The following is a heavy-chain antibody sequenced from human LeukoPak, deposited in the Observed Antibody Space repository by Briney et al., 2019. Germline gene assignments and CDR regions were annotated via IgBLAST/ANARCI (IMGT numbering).Heavy chain of an antibody. Sequence: GGSLRLSCAASGFTFNSYGMHWVRQAPGKGLEWVAFIRYDGSNKYYADSVKGRFTISRDNSKNTLYLQMNSLRAEDTAVYYCARQNRGSFDYWGQGTLVTVSS. D-gene: IGHD7-27*01. J-gene: IGHJ4*02. CDR2: IRYDGSNK. V-gene: IGHV3-30*02. CDR1: GFTFNSYG. CDR3: ARQNRGSFDY.